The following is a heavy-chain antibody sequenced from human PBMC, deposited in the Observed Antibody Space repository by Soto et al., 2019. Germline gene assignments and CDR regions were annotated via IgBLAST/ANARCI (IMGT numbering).Heavy chain of an antibody. CDR3: ARDQSYGSGSYYSYYYYYYMDV. D-gene: IGHD3-10*01. CDR1: SGSISSSNW. V-gene: IGHV4-4*02. J-gene: IGHJ6*03. CDR2: IYHSGST. Sequence: QVQLQESGPGLVKPSGTLSLTCAVSSGSISSSNWWSWVRQPPGKGLEWIGEIYHSGSTNYNPSLKSRVTISVDKSKNQFSLKLSSVTAADTAVYYCARDQSYGSGSYYSYYYYYYMDVWGKGTTVTVSS.